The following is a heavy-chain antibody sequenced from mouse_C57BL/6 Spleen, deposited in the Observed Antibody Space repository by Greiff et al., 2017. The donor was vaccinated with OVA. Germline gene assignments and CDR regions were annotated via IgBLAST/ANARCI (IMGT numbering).Heavy chain of an antibody. CDR1: GYTFTDYN. J-gene: IGHJ4*01. CDR3: ARLGSSPYYYAIDY. CDR2: INPNNGGT. V-gene: IGHV1-22*01. D-gene: IGHD1-1*01. Sequence: VQLQQSGPELVKPGASVKMSCKASGYTFTDYNMHWVKQSHGKSLEWIGYINPNNGGTSYNQKFKGKATLTVNKSSSTAYMELRSLTSDDSAVYYCARLGSSPYYYAIDYWGQGTSVTVSS.